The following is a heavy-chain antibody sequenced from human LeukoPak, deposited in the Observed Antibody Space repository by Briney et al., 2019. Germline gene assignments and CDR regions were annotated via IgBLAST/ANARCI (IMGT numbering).Heavy chain of an antibody. J-gene: IGHJ4*02. Sequence: PSETLSLTCAVYGESFSGYYWSWIRQPPGKGLEWIGEINHSGSTNYNPSLKSRVTISVDTSKNQFSLNLISVTAADTAVYYCARLLSTGTGGRGYCDYWGQGTLVTVST. D-gene: IGHD1-1*01. CDR1: GESFSGYY. V-gene: IGHV4-34*01. CDR2: INHSGST. CDR3: ARLLSTGTGGRGYCDY.